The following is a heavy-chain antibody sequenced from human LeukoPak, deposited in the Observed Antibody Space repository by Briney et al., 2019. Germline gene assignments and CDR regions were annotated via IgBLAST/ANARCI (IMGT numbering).Heavy chain of an antibody. D-gene: IGHD3-22*01. CDR2: ISGSGGST. V-gene: IGHV3-23*01. CDR3: AKTLGPYYDSSGGYFDY. CDR1: GFTFSSYG. J-gene: IGHJ4*02. Sequence: GGTLRLSCAASGFTFSSYGMSWVRQAPGKGLEWVSAISGSGGSTYYADSVKGRFTISRDNSKNTLYLQMNSLRAEDTAVYYCAKTLGPYYDSSGGYFDYWGQGTLVTVSS.